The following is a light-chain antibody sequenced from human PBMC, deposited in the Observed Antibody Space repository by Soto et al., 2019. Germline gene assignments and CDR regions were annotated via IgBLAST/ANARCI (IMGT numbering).Light chain of an antibody. CDR1: SSDVGGYNY. Sequence: QSVLTHPPSASGSPGQSVAISCTGTSSDVGGYNYVAWYQQHPGKAPKLMIYEVDNRPSGVPHRFSGSKSGNTASLTVSGLQAEDEADYYCSSYAGSSNVFGTGTKVTVL. CDR2: EVD. V-gene: IGLV2-8*01. CDR3: SSYAGSSNV. J-gene: IGLJ1*01.